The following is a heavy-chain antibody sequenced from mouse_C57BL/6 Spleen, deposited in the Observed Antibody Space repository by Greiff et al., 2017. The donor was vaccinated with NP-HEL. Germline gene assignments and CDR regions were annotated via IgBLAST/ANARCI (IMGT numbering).Heavy chain of an antibody. CDR3: ARLDYAFFAY. Sequence: VQLQQSGPELVKPGASVKISCKASGYTFTDYYMNWVKQSHGKSLEWIGDINPNNGGTSYNQKFKGKATLTVDKSSSTAYMELRSLTSEDSAVYYCARLDYAFFAYWGQGTLVTVSA. J-gene: IGHJ3*01. CDR1: GYTFTDYY. V-gene: IGHV1-26*01. CDR2: INPNNGGT. D-gene: IGHD1-1*01.